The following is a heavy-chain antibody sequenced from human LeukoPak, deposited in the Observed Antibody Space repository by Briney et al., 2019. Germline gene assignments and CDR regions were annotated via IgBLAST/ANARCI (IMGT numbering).Heavy chain of an antibody. Sequence: PGGSLRLSCAASGFTFSSYSMNWVRQAPGKGLEWVSSISSSSSYIYYADSVKGRFTISRDNAKNSPYLQMNSLRAEDTAVYYCARDLDSSGCFDYWGQGTLVTVSS. CDR2: ISSSSSYI. CDR3: ARDLDSSGCFDY. V-gene: IGHV3-21*01. J-gene: IGHJ4*02. CDR1: GFTFSSYS. D-gene: IGHD6-19*01.